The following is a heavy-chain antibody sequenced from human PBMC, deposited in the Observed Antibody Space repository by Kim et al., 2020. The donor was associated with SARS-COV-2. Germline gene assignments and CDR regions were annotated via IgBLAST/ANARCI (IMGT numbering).Heavy chain of an antibody. D-gene: IGHD6-6*01. V-gene: IGHV4-30-2*04. Sequence: KSRVTISVDTSKNQFSLKLSSVTAADTAVYYCARYSSFFTEYSSSHSFDYWGQGTLVTVSS. CDR3: ARYSSFFTEYSSSHSFDY. J-gene: IGHJ4*02.